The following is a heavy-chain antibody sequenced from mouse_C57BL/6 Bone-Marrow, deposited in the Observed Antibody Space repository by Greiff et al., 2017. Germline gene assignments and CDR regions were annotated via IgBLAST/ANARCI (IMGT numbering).Heavy chain of an antibody. J-gene: IGHJ1*03. V-gene: IGHV1-59*01. CDR3: ARRVYFDV. CDR1: GYTFTSYW. CDR2: IDPSDSYT. Sequence: QVQLKQPGAELVRPGTSVKLSCMASGYTFTSYWMHWVKQRPGQGLEWIGVIDPSDSYTNYNQKFKGKATLTVDTSSSTAYMQLSSLTSEDSAVYYCARRVYFDVWGTGTTVTVSS.